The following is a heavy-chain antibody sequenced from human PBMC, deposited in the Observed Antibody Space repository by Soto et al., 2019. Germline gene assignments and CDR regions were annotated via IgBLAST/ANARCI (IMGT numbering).Heavy chain of an antibody. Sequence: GGSLRLSCAASGFTFDDYAMHWVRQAPGKGLEWVSGISWNSGSIGYADSVKGRFTISRDNAKNSLYLQMNSLRAEDTALYYCAKGPNPYDFPSKPDVWGKGTTVTVSS. J-gene: IGHJ6*04. CDR3: AKGPNPYDFPSKPDV. V-gene: IGHV3-9*01. CDR1: GFTFDDYA. D-gene: IGHD3-3*01. CDR2: ISWNSGSI.